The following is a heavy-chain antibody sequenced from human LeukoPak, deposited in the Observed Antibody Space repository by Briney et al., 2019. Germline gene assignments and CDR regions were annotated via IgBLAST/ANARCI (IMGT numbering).Heavy chain of an antibody. V-gene: IGHV4-39*07. J-gene: IGHJ4*02. D-gene: IGHD5-18*01. CDR1: GGSISSSSYY. Sequence: SETLSLTCTVSGGSISSSSYYWGWIRQPPGKGLEWIGEINHSGSTNYNPSLKSRVTISVDTSKNQFSLKLSSVTAADTAVYYCARGSTLHQSGYSYGFWGQGTLVTVSS. CDR2: INHSGST. CDR3: ARGSTLHQSGYSYGF.